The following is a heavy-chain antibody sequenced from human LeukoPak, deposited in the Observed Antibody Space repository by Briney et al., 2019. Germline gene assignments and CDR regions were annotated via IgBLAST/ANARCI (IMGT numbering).Heavy chain of an antibody. Sequence: GASVKVSCKASGYTFTRYDINWVRQATGQGLESMGWMNPNSGNTGYAQKFQGRVTMTRNTSISTAYMELSSLRSEDTAVYYCARSYYDILTGWDAFDIWGQGTMVTVSS. CDR2: MNPNSGNT. CDR3: ARSYYDILTGWDAFDI. CDR1: GYTFTRYD. D-gene: IGHD3-9*01. V-gene: IGHV1-8*01. J-gene: IGHJ3*02.